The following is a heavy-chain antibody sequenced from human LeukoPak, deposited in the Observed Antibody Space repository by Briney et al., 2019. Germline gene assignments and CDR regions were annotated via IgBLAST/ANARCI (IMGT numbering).Heavy chain of an antibody. CDR3: ARRATPTYYYDSSGYSRASSGYCYMDV. Sequence: GGSLRLSCAASGFTFDDYGMSWVRQAPGKGLEWVSGINWNGGSTGYADSVKGRFTISRDNAKNSLYLQMNSLRAEDTALYYCARRATPTYYYDSSGYSRASSGYCYMDVWGKGTTVTVSS. V-gene: IGHV3-20*04. CDR2: INWNGGST. CDR1: GFTFDDYG. D-gene: IGHD3-22*01. J-gene: IGHJ6*03.